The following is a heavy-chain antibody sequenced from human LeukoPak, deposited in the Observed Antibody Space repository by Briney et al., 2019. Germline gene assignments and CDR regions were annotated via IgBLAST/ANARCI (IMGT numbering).Heavy chain of an antibody. Sequence: GASVKVSCKASGYTLPSYYLHWVRQAPGQGLEWLGWINLNGGGTLSAQKFQGRVTMTRDASISTAYMELSGLRSDDTAVYYCATRCTNGVCYNAYYIDVWGKGTTVTVSS. CDR1: GYTLPSYY. CDR3: ATRCTNGVCYNAYYIDV. CDR2: INLNGGGT. J-gene: IGHJ6*03. V-gene: IGHV1-2*02. D-gene: IGHD2-8*01.